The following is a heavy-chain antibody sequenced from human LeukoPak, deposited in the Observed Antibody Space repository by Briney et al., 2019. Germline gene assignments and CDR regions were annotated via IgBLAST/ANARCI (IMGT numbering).Heavy chain of an antibody. Sequence: QPGGSLRLSCAASGFTFSSYAMSWVRQAPGKGLVWVSRINSVGSSTSYADSVKGRFTISRDNAKNTLYLQMNSLRAEDTAVYYCAREHMGSSSWYPHEAGDYWGQGTLVTVSS. J-gene: IGHJ4*02. CDR2: INSVGSST. CDR1: GFTFSSYA. D-gene: IGHD6-13*01. CDR3: AREHMGSSSWYPHEAGDY. V-gene: IGHV3-74*01.